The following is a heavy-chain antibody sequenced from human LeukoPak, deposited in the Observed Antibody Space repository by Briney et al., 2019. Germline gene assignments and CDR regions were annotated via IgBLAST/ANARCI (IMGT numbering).Heavy chain of an antibody. D-gene: IGHD4-23*01. Sequence: PSGTLSLTCAVSGGSISSSNWWSWVRQPPGKGLEWIGEIYHSGTTNYNPSLKSRVFISVDKSKNQFSLKLSSVTAADTAVYYCARGGGTVEKSNAFDIWGHGTMVIVSS. CDR2: IYHSGTT. CDR1: GGSISSSNW. V-gene: IGHV4-4*02. J-gene: IGHJ3*02. CDR3: ARGGGTVEKSNAFDI.